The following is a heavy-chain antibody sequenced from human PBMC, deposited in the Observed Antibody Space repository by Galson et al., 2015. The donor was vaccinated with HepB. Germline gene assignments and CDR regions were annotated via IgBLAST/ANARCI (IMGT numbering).Heavy chain of an antibody. CDR3: ARDQGTDNWFDP. V-gene: IGHV1-2*06. CDR2: INPNSGGI. CDR1: GYTFTGYC. D-gene: IGHD1-1*01. J-gene: IGHJ5*02. Sequence: SVKVSCKASGYTFTGYCMHWVRQAPGQGLEWMGLINPNSGGINYAQKFQGRVTMTRDTSISTAYMELSRLRSHDTALYYCARDQGTDNWFDPWGQGTLVTVSS.